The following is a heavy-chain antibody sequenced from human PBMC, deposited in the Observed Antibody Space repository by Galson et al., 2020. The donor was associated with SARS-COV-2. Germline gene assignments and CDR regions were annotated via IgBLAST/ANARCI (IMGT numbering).Heavy chain of an antibody. CDR3: AKDYDSSGYYGGDAFDI. V-gene: IGHV3-23*01. D-gene: IGHD3-22*01. CDR1: GFTFSSYA. CDR2: ISGSGGST. Sequence: GESLKISCAASGFTFSSYAMSWVRQAPGKGLEWVSAISGSGGSTYYADSVKGRFTISRDNSKNTLYLQMNSLRAEDTAVYYCAKDYDSSGYYGGDAFDIWGQGTMVTVSS. J-gene: IGHJ3*02.